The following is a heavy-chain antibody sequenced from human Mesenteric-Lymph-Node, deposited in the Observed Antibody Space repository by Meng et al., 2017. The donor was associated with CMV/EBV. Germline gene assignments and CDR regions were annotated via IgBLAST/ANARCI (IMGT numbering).Heavy chain of an antibody. V-gene: IGHV3-30*02. CDR2: VRYDGSNK. CDR1: GFTFSTYG. D-gene: IGHD1-1*01. CDR3: AKELLERRFRDYYYGMDV. Sequence: GESLKISCAASGFTFSTYGMHWVRQAPGKGLEWVAFVRYDGSNKYYADSVKGRLTISRDNSKNTLYLQMDSLRAEDTAVYYCAKELLERRFRDYYYGMDVWGQGTTVTVSS. J-gene: IGHJ6*02.